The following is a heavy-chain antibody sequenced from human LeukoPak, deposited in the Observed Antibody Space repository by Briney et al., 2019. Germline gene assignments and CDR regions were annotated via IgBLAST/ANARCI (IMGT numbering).Heavy chain of an antibody. CDR3: ARAGATVVPAAYRRADAFDI. CDR1: GFTLSNSW. V-gene: IGHV4-31*02. CDR2: IYYSGST. D-gene: IGHD2-2*01. J-gene: IGHJ3*02. Sequence: LRLSCAASGFTLSNSWMHWIRQHPGKGLEWIGYIYYSGSTYYNPSLKSRVTISVDTSKNQFSLKLSSVTAADTAVYYCARAGATVVPAAYRRADAFDIWGQGTMVTVSS.